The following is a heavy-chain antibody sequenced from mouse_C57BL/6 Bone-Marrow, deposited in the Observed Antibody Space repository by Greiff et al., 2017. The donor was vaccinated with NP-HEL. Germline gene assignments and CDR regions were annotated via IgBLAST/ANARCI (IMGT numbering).Heavy chain of an antibody. CDR1: GFSLTSYA. CDR2: IWPGGGT. Sequence: QVQLKESGPGLVAPSQSLSITCTVSGFSLTSYAISWVRQPPGKGLEWLGVIWPGGGTNYNSAPKTRLSTSKDNSKSQVFLKMNSLQTEDTARYYCASYSNYWFAYWGKGTLVTVSA. D-gene: IGHD2-5*01. V-gene: IGHV2-9-1*01. CDR3: ASYSNYWFAY. J-gene: IGHJ3*01.